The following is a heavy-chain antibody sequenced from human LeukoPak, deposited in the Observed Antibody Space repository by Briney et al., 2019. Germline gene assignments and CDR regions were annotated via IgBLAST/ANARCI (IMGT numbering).Heavy chain of an antibody. CDR1: GFTFADYA. Sequence: GGSLRLSCRASGFTFADYAMSWVRQAPGKGLEWVSFIRSKAYGGTAEYAASVKGRFTISRDDSKSIAYLQMNSLKTEDTAVYCCTRVSPGSSWDYYYYYMDVWGKGTTVTVSS. J-gene: IGHJ6*03. D-gene: IGHD6-13*01. CDR3: TRVSPGSSWDYYYYYMDV. V-gene: IGHV3-49*04. CDR2: IRSKAYGGTA.